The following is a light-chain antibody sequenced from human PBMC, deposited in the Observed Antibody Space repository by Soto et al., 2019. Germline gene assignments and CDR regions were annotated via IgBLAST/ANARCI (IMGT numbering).Light chain of an antibody. V-gene: IGKV1D-16*01. CDR3: HQSYSTDA. CDR1: RIISSW. Sequence: DIPMAKSPSSLCASVGVRVTITFRVSRIISSWLARYQQKPEKAPKSMIYAASSLQSGVPSRFSGSGAAADFTLTISRLQPEDCANYYYHQSYSTDAFGQGTRLDIK. J-gene: IGKJ5*01. CDR2: AAS.